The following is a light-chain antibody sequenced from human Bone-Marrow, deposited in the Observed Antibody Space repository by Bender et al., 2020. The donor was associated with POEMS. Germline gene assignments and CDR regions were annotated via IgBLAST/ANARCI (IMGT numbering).Light chain of an antibody. CDR3: AGWDAGLSGGV. V-gene: IGLV1-44*01. CDR1: NSNIGTNA. J-gene: IGLJ3*02. CDR2: SDN. Sequence: QSVLTQPPSASGTPGQRVTISCSGSNSNIGTNAVNWYQQFPGTAAKLIIYSDNQRPSGVPDRFYAFKSGASASLAISVLQSVDEADYYCAGWDAGLSGGVFG.